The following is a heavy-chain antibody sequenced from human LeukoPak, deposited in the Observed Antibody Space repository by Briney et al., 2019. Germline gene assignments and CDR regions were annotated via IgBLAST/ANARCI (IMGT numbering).Heavy chain of an antibody. CDR3: AASPPVDIVATILFAA. Sequence: GGSLRLSCAASGFTFSSYSMNWVRQAPGKGLEWVSSISSSSSYIYYADSVKGRFTISRDNAKNSLYLQMNSLRAEDTAVYYCAASPPVDIVATILFAARGQGTLVTVSS. CDR2: ISSSSSYI. CDR1: GFTFSSYS. D-gene: IGHD5-12*01. J-gene: IGHJ4*02. V-gene: IGHV3-21*01.